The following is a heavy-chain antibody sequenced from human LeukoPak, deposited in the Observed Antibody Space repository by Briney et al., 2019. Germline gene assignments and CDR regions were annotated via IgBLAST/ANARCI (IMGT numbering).Heavy chain of an antibody. CDR3: ARGDYGSGG. CDR2: IIPIFGTA. V-gene: IGHV1-69*05. CDR1: GGTFSSYA. D-gene: IGHD3-10*01. J-gene: IGHJ4*02. Sequence: ASVKVSCKASGGTFSSYAISWVRQAPGQGLEWMGGIIPIFGTANYAQKFQGRVTMTRNTSISTAYMGLSSLRSEDTAVYYCARGDYGSGGWGQGTLVTVSS.